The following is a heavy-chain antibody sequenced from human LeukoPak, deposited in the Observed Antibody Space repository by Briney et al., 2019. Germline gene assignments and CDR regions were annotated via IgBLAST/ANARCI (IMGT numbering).Heavy chain of an antibody. J-gene: IGHJ4*02. CDR3: ARVVCSSTSCYIDY. D-gene: IGHD2-2*01. CDR1: GGSISSGGYY. V-gene: IGHV4-31*03. Sequence: SQTLSLTCTVSGGSISSGGYYWSWIRQHPGKGLEWIGYIYYSGSTFYNPSLKSRVTISVDTSKNQFSLKLSSVIATDTAVYYCARVVCSSTSCYIDYWGQGTLVTVSS. CDR2: IYYSGST.